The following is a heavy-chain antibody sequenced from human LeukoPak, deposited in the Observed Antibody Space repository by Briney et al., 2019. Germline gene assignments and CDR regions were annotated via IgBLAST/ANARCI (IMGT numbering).Heavy chain of an antibody. Sequence: SETLSLTCTVSGYSISSGYYWGWIRQPPGKGLEWIGSIYHSGSTYYNPSLKSRVTISVDTSKNQFSLKLSSVTAADTAVYYCAKRQVGGGFDYWGQGTLVTVSS. CDR1: GYSISSGYY. D-gene: IGHD3-16*01. CDR3: AKRQVGGGFDY. J-gene: IGHJ4*02. V-gene: IGHV4-38-2*02. CDR2: IYHSGST.